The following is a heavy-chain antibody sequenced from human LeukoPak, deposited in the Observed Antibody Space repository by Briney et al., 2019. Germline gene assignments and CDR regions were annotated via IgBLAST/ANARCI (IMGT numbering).Heavy chain of an antibody. CDR1: GYSFTSYW. J-gene: IGHJ4*02. D-gene: IGHD3-3*01. V-gene: IGHV3-7*01. CDR2: IKQDGSEK. CDR3: ARGTYYDFWSGYLRPKYYFDH. Sequence: GESLKISCKGSGYSFTSYWIGWVRQAPGKGLEWVANIKQDGSEKYYVDSVKGRFTISRDNAKNSLYLQMNSLRAEDTAVYYCARGTYYDFWSGYLRPKYYFDHWGQGTLVTVSS.